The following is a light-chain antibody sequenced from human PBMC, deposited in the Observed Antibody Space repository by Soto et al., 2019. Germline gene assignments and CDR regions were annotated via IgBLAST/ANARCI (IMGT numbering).Light chain of an antibody. Sequence: AIRMTQTPSSLSASTGDRVTITCRASQGISNYLAWYQQKPGKAPKVLIHAASTLQGGVPSRFSGSGSGTDFTLTISSLQSEDFATYYCQQYYTFPWTFGQGTKVEIK. CDR1: QGISNY. CDR3: QQYYTFPWT. V-gene: IGKV1-8*01. CDR2: AAS. J-gene: IGKJ1*01.